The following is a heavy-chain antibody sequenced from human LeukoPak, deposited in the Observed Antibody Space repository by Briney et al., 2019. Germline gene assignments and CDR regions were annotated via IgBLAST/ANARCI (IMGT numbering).Heavy chain of an antibody. V-gene: IGHV3-20*04. CDR1: GFTFDDYG. Sequence: GGSLRLSCAASGFTFDDYGMSWVRQAPGKGLEWVSGINWNGGSTGYADSVKGRFTISRDNSKNTLYLQMNSLRAEDTAVYYCAKVIREVDMSHDYWGQGALVTVSS. CDR2: INWNGGST. J-gene: IGHJ4*02. CDR3: AKVIREVDMSHDY. D-gene: IGHD5-24*01.